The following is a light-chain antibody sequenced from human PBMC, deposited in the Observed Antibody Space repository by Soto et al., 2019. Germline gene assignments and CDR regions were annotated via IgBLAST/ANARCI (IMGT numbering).Light chain of an antibody. J-gene: IGKJ4*01. CDR1: QGVSSR. V-gene: IGKV1-12*01. Sequence: DIQMTQSPSSVSASVGDRVNITCRASQGVSSRLAWCQHKPGKAPQFLIYAASRLHSGVPSRFSGSASGTDFTLTISSLQPEDFATYFCQQAHSFPPTFGGGTKVEIK. CDR2: AAS. CDR3: QQAHSFPPT.